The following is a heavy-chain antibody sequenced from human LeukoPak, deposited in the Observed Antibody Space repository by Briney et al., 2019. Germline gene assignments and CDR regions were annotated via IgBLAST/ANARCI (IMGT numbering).Heavy chain of an antibody. D-gene: IGHD2-2*01. J-gene: IGHJ4*02. CDR1: GFTFSSYS. CDR3: ARAGGYCSSTSCQLLGY. CDR2: ISSSSSYI. Sequence: GGSLRLSCAASGFTFSSYSMNWVRQAPGKGLEWVSSISSSSSYIYYADSVKGRFTISRDNAKNSLYLQMNSLRAEDTAVYYCARAGGYCSSTSCQLLGYWGQGTLVTVSS. V-gene: IGHV3-21*01.